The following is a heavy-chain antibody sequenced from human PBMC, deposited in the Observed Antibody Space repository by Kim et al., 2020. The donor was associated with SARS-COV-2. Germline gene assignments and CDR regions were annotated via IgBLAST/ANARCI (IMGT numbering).Heavy chain of an antibody. J-gene: IGHJ4*02. Sequence: GGSLRLSCAASGFTFSSYDMHWVRQATGKGLEWVSAIGTAGDTYYPGSVKGRFTISRENAKNSLYLQMNSLRAGDTAVYYCARGRGSGSPTGFDYWGQGTLVTVSS. CDR2: IGTAGDT. CDR3: ARGRGSGSPTGFDY. CDR1: GFTFSSYD. V-gene: IGHV3-13*04. D-gene: IGHD3-10*01.